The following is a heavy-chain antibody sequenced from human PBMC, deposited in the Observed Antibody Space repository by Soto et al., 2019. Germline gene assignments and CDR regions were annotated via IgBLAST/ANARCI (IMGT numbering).Heavy chain of an antibody. V-gene: IGHV1-69*01. CDR2: IIPMFGRP. CDR3: ARDGAVADSPNFDS. J-gene: IGHJ4*02. Sequence: QVQVAQSGAEVKKPGASVKVSCKTSGVSFSKNSISWVRQAPGQGLEWMGGIIPMFGRPNYAQKFRARVTIHADASTGTAYMDLSDLRSDDTAMYFCARDGAVADSPNFDSWGQGTLVTVSS. CDR1: GVSFSKNS. D-gene: IGHD6-19*01.